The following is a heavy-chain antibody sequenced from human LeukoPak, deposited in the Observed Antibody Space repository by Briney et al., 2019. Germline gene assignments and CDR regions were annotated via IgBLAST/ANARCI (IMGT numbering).Heavy chain of an antibody. CDR3: ASYCSSTSCFASDAFDI. Sequence: SETLSLTCTVSGYSISSGYYWGWIRQPPGKGLEWIGRIYHSGSTYYNPSLKSRVTISVDTSKNQFSLKLSSVTAADTAVYYCASYCSSTSCFASDAFDIWGQGTMVTVSS. J-gene: IGHJ3*02. CDR2: IYHSGST. D-gene: IGHD2-2*01. CDR1: GYSISSGYY. V-gene: IGHV4-38-2*02.